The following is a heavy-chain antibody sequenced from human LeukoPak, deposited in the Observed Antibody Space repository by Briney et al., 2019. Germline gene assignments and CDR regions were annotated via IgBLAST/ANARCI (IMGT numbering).Heavy chain of an antibody. V-gene: IGHV4-34*01. D-gene: IGHD3-16*01. Sequence: SETLSLTCTVSGGSISSYYWSWIRQPPGKGLEWIGEINHSGSTNYNPSLKSRVTISVDTSKNQFSLKLSSVTAADTAVYYCARVGRLGETHWGQGTLVTVSS. CDR3: ARVGRLGETH. CDR1: GGSISSYY. J-gene: IGHJ4*02. CDR2: INHSGST.